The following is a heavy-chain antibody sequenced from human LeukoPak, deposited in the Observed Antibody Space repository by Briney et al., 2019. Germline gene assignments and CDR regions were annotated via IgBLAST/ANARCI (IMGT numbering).Heavy chain of an antibody. CDR3: TREYDFWSGYRYYYYYYYMDV. Sequence: PGGSLKLSCASSGFTFSGSAMHWVRQASGKGLEWVGRTRSKANSYATAYAASVKGRFTISRDDSKNTAYLQMNSLKTEDTAVYYCTREYDFWSGYRYYYYYYYMDVWGKGTTVTVSS. CDR2: TRSKANSYAT. V-gene: IGHV3-73*01. D-gene: IGHD3-3*01. CDR1: GFTFSGSA. J-gene: IGHJ6*03.